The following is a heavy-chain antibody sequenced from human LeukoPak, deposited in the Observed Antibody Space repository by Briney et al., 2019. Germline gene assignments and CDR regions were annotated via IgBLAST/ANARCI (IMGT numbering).Heavy chain of an antibody. CDR2: IYYSGST. Sequence: SETLSLNCTVSGGSISSYYWSWIRQPPGKGLEWIGYIYYSGSTNYNPSLKSRVTISVDTSKNQFSLKLSSVPAADTAVYYCARDKGYFDWLLARYYYYGMDVWGKGTTVTVSS. V-gene: IGHV4-59*01. J-gene: IGHJ6*04. CDR3: ARDKGYFDWLLARYYYYGMDV. CDR1: GGSISSYY. D-gene: IGHD3-9*01.